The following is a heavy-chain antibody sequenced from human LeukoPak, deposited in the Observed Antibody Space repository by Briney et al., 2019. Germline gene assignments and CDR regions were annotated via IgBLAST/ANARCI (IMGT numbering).Heavy chain of an antibody. CDR3: ARSGGTGGV. J-gene: IGHJ4*02. D-gene: IGHD3-3*01. V-gene: IGHV3-74*01. Sequence: PPGGSLRLSCAASGFTFSNYWMHWVRQAPGKGLVWVSRINSDGINTSYADSVKGRFTISRDNAKNTLNLQMNSLRAEDTAVYYCARSGGTGGVWGQGTLVTVSS. CDR1: GFTFSNYW. CDR2: INSDGINT.